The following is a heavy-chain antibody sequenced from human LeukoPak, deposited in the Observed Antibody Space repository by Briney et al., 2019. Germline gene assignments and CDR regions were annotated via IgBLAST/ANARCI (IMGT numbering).Heavy chain of an antibody. Sequence: PSETLSLTCTVSGGSISSYYWSWIRQPPGKGLEWIGEINHSGSTNYNPSLKSRVTISVDTSKNQFSLKLSSVTAADTAVYYCARGYGSGLDYWGQGTLVTVSS. CDR2: INHSGST. J-gene: IGHJ4*02. CDR1: GGSISSYY. D-gene: IGHD6-19*01. V-gene: IGHV4-34*01. CDR3: ARGYGSGLDY.